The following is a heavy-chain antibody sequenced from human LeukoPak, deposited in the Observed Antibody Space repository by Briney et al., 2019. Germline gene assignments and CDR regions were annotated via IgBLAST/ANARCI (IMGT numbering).Heavy chain of an antibody. J-gene: IGHJ6*02. D-gene: IGHD6-13*01. V-gene: IGHV3-30-3*01. CDR2: ISYDESNK. Sequence: GRSLRLSCAASGFTFSSYAMHWVRQAPGKGLEWVAVISYDESNKYYADSVKGRFTISRDNSKNTLYLQMNSLRAEDTAVYYCARRIAAAGGNYYYYYGMDAWGQGTTVTVSS. CDR1: GFTFSSYA. CDR3: ARRIAAAGGNYYYYYGMDA.